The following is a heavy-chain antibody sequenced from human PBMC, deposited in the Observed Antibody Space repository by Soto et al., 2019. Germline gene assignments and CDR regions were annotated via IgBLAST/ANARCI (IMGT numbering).Heavy chain of an antibody. CDR3: ARGGIAAAGTLYGMDV. CDR1: GYTFTSYG. Sequence: ASVKVSCKASGYTFTSYGISWVRQAPGQGLEWMGWINPNSGGTNYAQKFQGWVTMTRDTSISTAYMELSRLRSDDTAVYYCARGGIAAAGTLYGMDVWGQGTTVTVSS. V-gene: IGHV1-2*04. J-gene: IGHJ6*02. CDR2: INPNSGGT. D-gene: IGHD6-13*01.